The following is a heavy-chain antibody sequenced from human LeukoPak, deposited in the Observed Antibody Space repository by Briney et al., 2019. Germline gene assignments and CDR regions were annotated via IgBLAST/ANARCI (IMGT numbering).Heavy chain of an antibody. D-gene: IGHD6-19*01. CDR2: ISGSDGSS. J-gene: IGHJ4*02. Sequence: GGSLRLSCAASGFTFNSFAMNWVRQAPGKGLEWVSSISGSDGSSHYADFVKGRFTISRDNAKNTLYLQMNSLRAEDTAVYYCARDYSSGWDLFDYWGQGTLVTVSS. V-gene: IGHV3-23*01. CDR1: GFTFNSFA. CDR3: ARDYSSGWDLFDY.